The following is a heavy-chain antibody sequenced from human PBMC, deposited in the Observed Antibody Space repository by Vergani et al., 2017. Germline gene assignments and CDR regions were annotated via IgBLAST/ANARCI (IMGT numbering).Heavy chain of an antibody. V-gene: IGHV3-11*01. CDR2: ISSSGASM. J-gene: IGHJ6*03. CDR1: GFTLSDYY. Sequence: QVQLVESGGGLVKPGGSLRLSCAASGFTLSDYYMSWIRQAPGTGLECVSYISSSGASMYYADSVKGRFTISRDNAKNSLYLQMNSLRAEDTAVDYCARVLYYYYYMDVWGKGTTVTVSS. CDR3: ARVLYYYYYMDV.